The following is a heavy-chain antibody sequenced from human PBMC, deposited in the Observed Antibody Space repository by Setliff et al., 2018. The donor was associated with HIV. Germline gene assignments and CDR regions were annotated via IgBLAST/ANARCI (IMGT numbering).Heavy chain of an antibody. D-gene: IGHD3-9*01. CDR1: GYNFTSHW. J-gene: IGHJ4*03. CDR3: AKGGGLNFRYHDWFVKI. Sequence: PGESLKISCKGSGYNFTSHWIGWVRQMPGRGLEWMAIIFPGDSDVRKSPSFQGQVTISADKSIDTAYLQWSSLKASDTAMYYCAKGGGLNFRYHDWFVKIWGQGTLVTVSS. CDR2: IFPGDSDV. V-gene: IGHV5-51*01.